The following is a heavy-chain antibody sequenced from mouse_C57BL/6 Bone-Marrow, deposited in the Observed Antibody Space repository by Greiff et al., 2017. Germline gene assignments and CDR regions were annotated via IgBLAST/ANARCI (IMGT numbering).Heavy chain of an antibody. CDR3: ERHGFLYYSNDEREMDY. Sequence: QVQLQQSGAELVKPGASVKLSCTASGYTFTEYTIHWVKQRSGQGLEWIGWFYPGSGSIKYNEKFKDKATLTADKSSRTVYMEISRLTSEDSAVDFCERHGFLYYSNDEREMDYWGQGTSVTVSS. V-gene: IGHV1-62-2*01. CDR2: FYPGSGSI. J-gene: IGHJ4*01. D-gene: IGHD2-5*01. CDR1: GYTFTEYT.